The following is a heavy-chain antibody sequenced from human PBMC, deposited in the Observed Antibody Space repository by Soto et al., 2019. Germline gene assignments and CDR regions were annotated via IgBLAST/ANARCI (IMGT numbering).Heavy chain of an antibody. V-gene: IGHV4-34*01. D-gene: IGHD3-22*01. CDR2: INHSGST. J-gene: IGHJ4*02. Sequence: SETLSLTCGVSGGSISNSYWSWIRQPPGKGLEWIGEINHSGSTNYNPSLKSRVTISVDTSKNQFSLKLSSVTAADTAVYYCARGRYYYDSSGSVYFDYWGQGTLVTVSS. CDR3: ARGRYYYDSSGSVYFDY. CDR1: GGSISNSY.